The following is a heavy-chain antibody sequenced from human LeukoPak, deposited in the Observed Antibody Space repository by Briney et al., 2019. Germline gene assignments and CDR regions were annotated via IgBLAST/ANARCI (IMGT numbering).Heavy chain of an antibody. CDR3: AAERELIS. Sequence: ASVQVSCKVPGYMLTEVSIHWVRQAPGKGLEGMGSFDPDDGETIYVQKFQGRLSMTEDTSAATAYMELSSLRSEDTAVYFCAAERELISWGQGTLVTVSS. J-gene: IGHJ5*02. D-gene: IGHD1-26*01. V-gene: IGHV1-24*01. CDR2: FDPDDGET. CDR1: GYMLTEVS.